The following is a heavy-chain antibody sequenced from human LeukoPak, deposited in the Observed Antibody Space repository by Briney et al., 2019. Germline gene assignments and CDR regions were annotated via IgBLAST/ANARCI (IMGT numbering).Heavy chain of an antibody. D-gene: IGHD5-18*01. CDR1: GGSISSYY. Sequence: PSETLSLTCTVSGGSISSYYWSWIRQPPGKGLEWIGYIYYSGSTNYNPSLKSRVTISVDTSKNQLSLKLSSVTAADTAVYYCATCCGYSYANDYWGQGTLVTVSS. CDR3: ATCCGYSYANDY. CDR2: IYYSGST. V-gene: IGHV4-59*08. J-gene: IGHJ4*02.